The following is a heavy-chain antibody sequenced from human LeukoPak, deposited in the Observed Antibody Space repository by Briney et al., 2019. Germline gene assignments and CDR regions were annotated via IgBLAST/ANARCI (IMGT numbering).Heavy chain of an antibody. Sequence: SVKVSCKASGYTFTSYGISWVRQAPGQGLEWVGGIIPIFGTANYAQKFQGRVTITADESTSTAYMELSSLRSEDTAVYYCARAHLGGYSYGYDAFDIWGQGTMVTVSS. CDR2: IIPIFGTA. CDR1: GYTFTSYG. J-gene: IGHJ3*02. D-gene: IGHD5-18*01. V-gene: IGHV1-69*13. CDR3: ARAHLGGYSYGYDAFDI.